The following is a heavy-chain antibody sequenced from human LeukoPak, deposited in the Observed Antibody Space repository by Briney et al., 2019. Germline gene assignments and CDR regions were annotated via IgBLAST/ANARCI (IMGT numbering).Heavy chain of an antibody. V-gene: IGHV1-18*01. CDR2: ISAYNGNT. J-gene: IGHJ4*02. CDR1: GYTFTSYG. CDR3: ARFGITISGVVTEPDY. D-gene: IGHD3-3*01. Sequence: APVKVSCKASGYTFTSYGISWVRQAPGQGLEWMGWISAYNGNTNYAQKLQGRVTMTTDTSTSTAYMELRSLRSDDTAVYYCARFGITISGVVTEPDYWGQGTLVTVSS.